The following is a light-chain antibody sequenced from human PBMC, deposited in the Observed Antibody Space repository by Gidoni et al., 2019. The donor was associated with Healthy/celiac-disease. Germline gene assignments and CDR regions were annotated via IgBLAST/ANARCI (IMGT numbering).Light chain of an antibody. CDR3: QQYNSYPGT. CDR2: EAS. V-gene: IGKV1-5*03. J-gene: IGKJ4*01. CDR1: LSISRL. Sequence: DIQLTQSPSSLSASVGDRVTISCRASLSISRLLAWYQQKPGKAPNLLIYEASSLETGVPSRFSGSGSETEFTLTISSLQPDDFAIYYCQQYNSYPGTFGGGTKVEIK.